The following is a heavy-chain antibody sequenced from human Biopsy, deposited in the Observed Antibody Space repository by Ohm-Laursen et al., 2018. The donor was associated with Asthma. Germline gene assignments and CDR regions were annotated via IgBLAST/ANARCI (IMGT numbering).Heavy chain of an antibody. CDR2: VNTGNGDT. Sequence: SVKVSCNASGYNFISFAIHWVRQAPGQRLEWMGWVNTGNGDTKYSQKFQGGVTITRDTSASTAYMELRSLRSEDTATYYCARTYYDFLTGQVKDVFGVWGQGTMVTVSS. J-gene: IGHJ3*01. D-gene: IGHD3-9*01. V-gene: IGHV1-3*04. CDR1: GYNFISFA. CDR3: ARTYYDFLTGQVKDVFGV.